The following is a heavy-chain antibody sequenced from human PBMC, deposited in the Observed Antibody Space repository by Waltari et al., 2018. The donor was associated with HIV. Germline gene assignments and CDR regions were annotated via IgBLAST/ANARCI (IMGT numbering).Heavy chain of an antibody. Sequence: QITLKESGPTLVQPTQTLTLTCTFSGFSLSTSGVGVGWFRRPPGKALEWLALIYWDDDKRYSPSLKSRLTITKDTSKNQVVLTMTNMDPVDTATYYCAHSFAYYDISYFDYWGQGTLVTVSS. CDR1: GFSLSTSGVG. CDR2: IYWDDDK. CDR3: AHSFAYYDISYFDY. J-gene: IGHJ4*02. D-gene: IGHD3-22*01. V-gene: IGHV2-5*02.